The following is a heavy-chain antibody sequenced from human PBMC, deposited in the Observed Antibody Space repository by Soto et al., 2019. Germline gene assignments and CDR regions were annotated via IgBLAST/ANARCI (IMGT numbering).Heavy chain of an antibody. CDR3: AKGSPYYYDSSGYSFDY. D-gene: IGHD3-22*01. CDR2: ISYDGSNK. CDR1: GFTFSSYG. V-gene: IGHV3-30*18. J-gene: IGHJ4*02. Sequence: QVQLVESGGGVVQPGRSPRLSCAASGFTFSSYGMHWVRQAPGKGLEWVAVISYDGSNKYYADSVKGRFTISRDNSKNTLYLQMNSLRAEDTAVYYCAKGSPYYYDSSGYSFDYWGQGTLVTVSS.